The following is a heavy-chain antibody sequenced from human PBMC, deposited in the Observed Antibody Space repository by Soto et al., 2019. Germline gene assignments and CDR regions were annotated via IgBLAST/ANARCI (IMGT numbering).Heavy chain of an antibody. Sequence: GGSLRLSCAASGFTFDDYAMHWVRQAPGKGLEWVSGISWNSGSIGYADSVKGRFTISRDNAKNSLYLQMNSLRAEDTALYYCAKDIGVLAAAADYYYYGMDVWGQGTTVTVSS. D-gene: IGHD6-13*01. CDR3: AKDIGVLAAAADYYYYGMDV. CDR2: ISWNSGSI. V-gene: IGHV3-9*01. J-gene: IGHJ6*02. CDR1: GFTFDDYA.